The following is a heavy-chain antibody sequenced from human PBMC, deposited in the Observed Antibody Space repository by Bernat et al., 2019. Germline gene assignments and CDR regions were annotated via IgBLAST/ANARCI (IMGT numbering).Heavy chain of an antibody. CDR1: GFTFSSYD. CDR3: ARDDPTQPSPLDY. Sequence: QVQLVESGGGVVQPGRSLRLSCAASGFTFSSYDMHWVRQAPGKGLEWVAVTSYDASNKYYADSVKGRFTISRDDSKKTLYLQMNRLRAEDTAVYYCARDDPTQPSPLDYWGQGTLVTVAA. J-gene: IGHJ4*02. D-gene: IGHD4-11*01. CDR2: TSYDASNK. V-gene: IGHV3-30-3*01.